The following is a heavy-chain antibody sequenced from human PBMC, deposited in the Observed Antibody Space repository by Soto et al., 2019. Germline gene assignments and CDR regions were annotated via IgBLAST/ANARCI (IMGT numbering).Heavy chain of an antibody. CDR1: GFSFTSYT. V-gene: IGHV3-21*01. CDR3: ARSTPGNPFDI. CDR2: ISAGGRSI. J-gene: IGHJ3*02. Sequence: EVQLVESGGGLVKPGGSLRVSCAASGFSFTSYTMNWVRQAPGKGLEWVASISAGGRSIYYADSLKGRSTVSRDNAKSSLYLQMNSLRAEDTDVHYCARSTPGNPFDIWGQGTMVTVSS. D-gene: IGHD3-10*01.